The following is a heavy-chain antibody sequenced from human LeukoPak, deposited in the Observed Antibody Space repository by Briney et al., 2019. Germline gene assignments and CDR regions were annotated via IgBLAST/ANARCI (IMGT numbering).Heavy chain of an antibody. Sequence: PSETLSLTCTVSGGSISSGGYFWNWIRQPPGKGLEWIGYIFHSGSTYYNPSLKSRVTISVDKSKNQFSLKLSSVTAADTAVYYCAREDRIDISGYYRGPYYFDYWGPGTLVTVSS. J-gene: IGHJ4*02. CDR3: AREDRIDISGYYRGPYYFDY. CDR2: IFHSGST. V-gene: IGHV4-30-2*01. CDR1: GGSISSGGYF. D-gene: IGHD3-22*01.